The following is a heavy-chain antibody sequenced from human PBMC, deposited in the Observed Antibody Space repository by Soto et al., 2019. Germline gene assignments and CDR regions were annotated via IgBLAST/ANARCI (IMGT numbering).Heavy chain of an antibody. CDR3: ARVNEYRDPNWFDP. CDR2: INAGNGNT. Sequence: GASVKVSCKASGYTFTSYAMHWVRQAPGQRLEWMGWINAGNGNTKYSQKFQGRVTITRDTSASTAYMELSSLRSDDTAVYYCARVNEYRDPNWFDPWGQGNLVPVSP. D-gene: IGHD2-2*02. J-gene: IGHJ5*02. V-gene: IGHV1-3*01. CDR1: GYTFTSYA.